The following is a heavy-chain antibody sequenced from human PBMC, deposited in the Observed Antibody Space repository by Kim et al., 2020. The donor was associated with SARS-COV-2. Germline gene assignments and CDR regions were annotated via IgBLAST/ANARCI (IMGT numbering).Heavy chain of an antibody. D-gene: IGHD3-22*01. CDR3: ARDVDSSGYYYVFRGDAFDI. J-gene: IGHJ3*02. Sequence: ASVKVSCKASGYTFTSYGISWVRQAPGQGLEWMGWISAYNGNTNYAQKLQGRVTMTTDTSTSTAYMELRSLRSDDTAVYYCARDVDSSGYYYVFRGDAFDIWGQGTMVTVSS. CDR1: GYTFTSYG. CDR2: ISAYNGNT. V-gene: IGHV1-18*04.